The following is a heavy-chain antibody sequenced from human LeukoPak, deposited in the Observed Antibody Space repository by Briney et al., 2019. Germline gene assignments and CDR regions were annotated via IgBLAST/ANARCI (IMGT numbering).Heavy chain of an antibody. CDR3: TTHYYDSSGYYYYYYMDV. CDR2: IKSKTDGGTT. D-gene: IGHD3-22*01. CDR1: GFTFSNAW. Sequence: GGSLRLSCAASGFTFSNAWLSWVRQAPGKGLECVSRIKSKTDGGTTDYAAPVKGRFTISRDDSKNTLYLQMNSLKTEDTAVYYCTTHYYDSSGYYYYYYMDVWGKGTTVTVSS. J-gene: IGHJ6*03. V-gene: IGHV3-15*01.